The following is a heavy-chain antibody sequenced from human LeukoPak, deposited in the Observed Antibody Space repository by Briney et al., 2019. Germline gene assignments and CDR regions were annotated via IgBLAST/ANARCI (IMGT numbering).Heavy chain of an antibody. CDR3: ARNYIYCMDF. CDR2: IFHSGST. V-gene: IGHV4-4*02. Sequence: SETLSLTCAVSGAPISDSNWRSWVRQAPGKGLEWIGEIFHSGSTSYNPSLKSRATTSVDKSKNQFSLNLNYVTAADTAVYYCARNYIYCMDFWGRGTTVTVSS. J-gene: IGHJ6*02. CDR1: GAPISDSNW.